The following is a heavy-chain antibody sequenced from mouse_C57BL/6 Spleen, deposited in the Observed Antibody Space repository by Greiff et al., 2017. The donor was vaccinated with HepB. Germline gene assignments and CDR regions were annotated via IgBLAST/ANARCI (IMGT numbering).Heavy chain of an antibody. CDR1: GYTFTSYW. CDR3: ARGYLHESAMDY. D-gene: IGHD2-1*01. CDR2: INPSNGGT. J-gene: IGHJ4*01. V-gene: IGHV1-53*01. Sequence: QVQLQQPGTELVKPGASVKLSCKASGYTFTSYWMHWVKQRPGQGLEWIGNINPSNGGTNYNEKFKSKATLTVDKSSSPAYMQLSSLTSEDAAVYYCARGYLHESAMDYWGQGTPVTVSS.